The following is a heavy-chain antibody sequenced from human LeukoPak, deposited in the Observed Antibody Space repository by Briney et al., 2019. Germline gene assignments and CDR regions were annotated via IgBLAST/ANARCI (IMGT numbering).Heavy chain of an antibody. CDR1: GGSISSYY. J-gene: IGHJ6*03. Sequence: SETLSLTCTVSGGSISSYYWSWIRQPAGKGLEWIGRIYTSGSTNYNPSLKSRVTMSVDTSKNQFSLKLSSVTASDTAVYYCARQADYYDSSGPEWDYYYYYMDVWGKGTTVTVSS. V-gene: IGHV4-4*07. CDR2: IYTSGST. D-gene: IGHD3-22*01. CDR3: ARQADYYDSSGPEWDYYYYYMDV.